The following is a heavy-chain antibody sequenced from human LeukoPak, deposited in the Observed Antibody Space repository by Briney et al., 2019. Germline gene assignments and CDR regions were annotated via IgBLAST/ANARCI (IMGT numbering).Heavy chain of an antibody. J-gene: IGHJ4*02. CDR1: GFTFSSYW. D-gene: IGHD2-2*01. Sequence: AGGSLRLSCAASGFTFSSYWMHWVRQAPGKGLVWVSRINSDGSSTSYADSVKGRFTISRDNAKNTLYLQMNSLRAEDTAVYYCAVYCSSTSCYFVWGQGTLVTVSS. V-gene: IGHV3-74*01. CDR2: INSDGSST. CDR3: AVYCSSTSCYFV.